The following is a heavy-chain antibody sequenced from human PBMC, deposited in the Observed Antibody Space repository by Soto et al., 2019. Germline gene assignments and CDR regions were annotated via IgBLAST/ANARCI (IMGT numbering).Heavy chain of an antibody. Sequence: QVQLQESGPGLVKPSETLSLTCTVSGGSMSRYYWSWIRQPPGKGLEWIGYIYYSGHTNHNPSLKSRVTISVDTSKNQFSLKLRSVTAADTAVYYCARGIATTEMDVWGQGTTVTVSS. V-gene: IGHV4-59*01. J-gene: IGHJ6*02. CDR1: GGSMSRYY. CDR2: IYYSGHT. D-gene: IGHD6-13*01. CDR3: ARGIATTEMDV.